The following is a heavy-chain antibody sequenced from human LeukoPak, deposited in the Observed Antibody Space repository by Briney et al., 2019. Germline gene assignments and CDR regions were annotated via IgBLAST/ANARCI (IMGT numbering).Heavy chain of an antibody. V-gene: IGHV3-21*01. CDR1: GFTFSSYS. Sequence: GGSLRLSCAASGFTFSSYSMNWVRQAPGKGLEWVSSISSSSSYIYYADSVKGRFTISRDNAKNSLYLQMNSLRAEDTAAYYCARDDYGDYNFDYWGQGTLVTVSS. D-gene: IGHD4-17*01. CDR2: ISSSSSYI. CDR3: ARDDYGDYNFDY. J-gene: IGHJ4*02.